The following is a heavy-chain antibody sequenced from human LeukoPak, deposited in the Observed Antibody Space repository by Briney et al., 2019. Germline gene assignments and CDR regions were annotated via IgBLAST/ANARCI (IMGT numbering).Heavy chain of an antibody. D-gene: IGHD5-18*01. CDR2: IYYGGNT. CDR3: ATDEYSSSAY. CDR1: GGSISNSNYY. Sequence: SETLSLTCTVSGGSISNSNYYWDWIRQPPGKGLEWIGSIYYGGNTDYNPSLKSRVTISVDTSKNQFSLKLSSVTAADTAVYYCATDEYSSSAYWGQGTLVTVSS. V-gene: IGHV4-39*07. J-gene: IGHJ4*02.